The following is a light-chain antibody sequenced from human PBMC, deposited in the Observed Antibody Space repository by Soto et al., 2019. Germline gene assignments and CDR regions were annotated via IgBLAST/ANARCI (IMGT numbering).Light chain of an antibody. Sequence: DIQMTQSPSTLSASVGDRVTITCRASQNINTWLAWYQQKPVKAPYLLIYKASNLQSGVPSRFSGSASETEFSLTSSSMQPDGIAPYYCQQYETYPLTYGGGTKVEI. V-gene: IGKV1-5*03. CDR1: QNINTW. CDR2: KAS. J-gene: IGKJ4*01. CDR3: QQYETYPLT.